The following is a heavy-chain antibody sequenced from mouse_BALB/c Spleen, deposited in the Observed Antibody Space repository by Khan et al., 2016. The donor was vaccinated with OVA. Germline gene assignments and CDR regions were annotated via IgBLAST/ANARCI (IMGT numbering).Heavy chain of an antibody. Sequence: EVELVESGGGLVQPGGSLKLSCAASGFTFGTYTMSWVRQTPEKRLAWVAYISGGGFTYYLDTVKGRFTLSRDHAKNTLYPQMSSLKSELTAMYCCARSLYYYGSSHLIDYWGQGTTLTISS. CDR3: ARSLYYYGSSHLIDY. CDR2: ISGGGFT. V-gene: IGHV5-12-2*01. D-gene: IGHD1-1*01. CDR1: GFTFGTYT. J-gene: IGHJ2*01.